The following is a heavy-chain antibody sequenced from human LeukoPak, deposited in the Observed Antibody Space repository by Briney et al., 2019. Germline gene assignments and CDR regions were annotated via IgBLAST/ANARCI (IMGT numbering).Heavy chain of an antibody. J-gene: IGHJ4*02. CDR1: GGSISSSSYY. D-gene: IGHD5-12*01. Sequence: KPSETLSLTYTVSGGSISSSSYYWGWIRQPPGKGLEWIGSIYYSGSTYYNPSLKSRVTISVDTSKNQFSLKLSSVTAADTAVYYCARLMDIVATREDWGQGTLVTVSS. CDR3: ARLMDIVATRED. V-gene: IGHV4-39*01. CDR2: IYYSGST.